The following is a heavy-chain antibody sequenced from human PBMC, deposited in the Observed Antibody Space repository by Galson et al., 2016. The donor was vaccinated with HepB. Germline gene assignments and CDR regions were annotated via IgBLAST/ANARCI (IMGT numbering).Heavy chain of an antibody. V-gene: IGHV1-46*01. CDR3: ARDPPGYCTEGVCWKDGMDV. CDR1: GYTFTSYY. J-gene: IGHJ6*02. Sequence: SVKVSCKASGYTFTSYYMHWVRQAPGQGLEWMGIINPSGGTTSYAQKFQGRVTMTRDTSTSTVYMELSSLRSEDTAVYYCARDPPGYCTEGVCWKDGMDVWGQGTTVTVSS. D-gene: IGHD2-8*01. CDR2: INPSGGTT.